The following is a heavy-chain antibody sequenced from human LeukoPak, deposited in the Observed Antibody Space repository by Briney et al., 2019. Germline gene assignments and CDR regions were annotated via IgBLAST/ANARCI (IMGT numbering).Heavy chain of an antibody. J-gene: IGHJ4*02. D-gene: IGHD4-17*01. CDR3: AKPSALGGDYIYSFDY. CDR2: ISDDGNNA. Sequence: GGSLRLSCAASGFTFSTYTVHWVRQAPGKGLEWVAAISDDGNNAYYSDSAKGRLTISRDNSNNTLYLQMNSLRAEDTAVYYCAKPSALGGDYIYSFDYWGQGTLVTVSS. V-gene: IGHV3-30-3*02. CDR1: GFTFSTYT.